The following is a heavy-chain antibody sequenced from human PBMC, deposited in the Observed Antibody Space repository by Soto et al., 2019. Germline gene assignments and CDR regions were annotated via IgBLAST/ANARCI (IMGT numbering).Heavy chain of an antibody. D-gene: IGHD3-22*01. CDR1: GGSISSYY. J-gene: IGHJ4*02. CDR3: ARGDSSGYYRYYFDY. Sequence: LETLSLTCTVSGGSISSYYWSWIRQPPGKGLEWIGYIYYSGSTNYNPSLKSRVTISVDTSKNQFSLKLSSVTAADTAVYYCARGDSSGYYRYYFDYWGQGTLVTVSS. V-gene: IGHV4-59*01. CDR2: IYYSGST.